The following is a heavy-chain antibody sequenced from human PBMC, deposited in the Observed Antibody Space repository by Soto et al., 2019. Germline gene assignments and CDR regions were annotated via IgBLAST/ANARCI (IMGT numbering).Heavy chain of an antibody. CDR3: AREMGACSDSSCYPGPYDS. Sequence: PGESLKISCAASGFTFTSYSMNWVRQAPGQGLEWVSYITSKSTTIKYADSVKGRFTVSRDNAKNSLYQQLNSLRDEDTAVYYCAREMGACSDSSCYPGPYDSWGQGTLVTVSS. CDR1: GFTFTSYS. CDR2: ITSKSTTI. V-gene: IGHV3-48*02. D-gene: IGHD3-16*01. J-gene: IGHJ5*02.